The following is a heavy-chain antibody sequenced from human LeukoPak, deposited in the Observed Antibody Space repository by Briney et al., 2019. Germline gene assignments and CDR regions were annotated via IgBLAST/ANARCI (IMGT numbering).Heavy chain of an antibody. CDR3: AGAQGRYSSGWYGTGKCYMDV. V-gene: IGHV4-34*01. Sequence: PSETLSLTCAVYGGSFSGYYWSWIRQPPGKGLEWIGEMNHSGSTNYNPSLKSRVTISVDTSKNQFSLKLSSVTAADTAVYYCAGAQGRYSSGWYGTGKCYMDVWSKGTTVTVSS. CDR2: MNHSGST. D-gene: IGHD6-19*01. CDR1: GGSFSGYY. J-gene: IGHJ6*03.